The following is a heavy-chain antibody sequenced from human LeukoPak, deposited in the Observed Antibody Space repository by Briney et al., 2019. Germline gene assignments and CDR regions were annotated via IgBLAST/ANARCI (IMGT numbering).Heavy chain of an antibody. D-gene: IGHD6-13*01. CDR2: ISSGGNII. CDR1: GFIFSDYY. Sequence: GGSLRLSCAASGFIFSDYYMSWIRQAPGKGLEWVSYISSGGNIIYYADSVKGRFTISRDNAKNSLYLQMNSLRAEDTAVYYCARDSAGWFDPWGQGTLVTVSS. CDR3: ARDSAGWFDP. V-gene: IGHV3-11*04. J-gene: IGHJ5*02.